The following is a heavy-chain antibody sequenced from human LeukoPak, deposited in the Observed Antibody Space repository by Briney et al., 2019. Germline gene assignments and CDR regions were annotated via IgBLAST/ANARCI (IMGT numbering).Heavy chain of an antibody. V-gene: IGHV3-33*01. D-gene: IGHD1-26*01. CDR2: IWYDGSNK. CDR3: ARDRGSYWDGGNDY. J-gene: IGHJ4*02. Sequence: GGSLRLSCAASGXTFSSYGMHWVRQAPGKGLEWVAVIWYDGSNKYYADSVKGRFTISRDNSKNTLYLQMNSLRAEDTAVYYCARDRGSYWDGGNDYWGQGTLVTVSS. CDR1: GXTFSSYG.